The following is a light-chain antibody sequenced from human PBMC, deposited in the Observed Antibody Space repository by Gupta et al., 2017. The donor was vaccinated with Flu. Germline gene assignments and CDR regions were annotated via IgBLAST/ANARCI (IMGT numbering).Light chain of an antibody. J-gene: IGKJ2*01. CDR3: QQENNWPYT. CDR1: QSVSSN. CDR2: GAS. V-gene: IGKV3-15*01. Sequence: EIVMTQSPATLSVSPGESATLSCRASQSVSSNLAWYQQKPGQAPRLLIYGASTRAAGIPARFSGSGSGTEFTLTISSLQSEDFAVYYCQQENNWPYTFGQGTKLEIK.